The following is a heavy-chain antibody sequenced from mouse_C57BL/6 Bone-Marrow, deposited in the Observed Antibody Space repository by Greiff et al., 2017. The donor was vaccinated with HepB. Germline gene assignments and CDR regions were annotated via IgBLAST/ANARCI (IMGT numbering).Heavy chain of an antibody. CDR1: GYSITSGYY. D-gene: IGHD2-2*01. V-gene: IGHV3-6*01. J-gene: IGHJ3*01. CDR3: AREDGYDSAWFAY. Sequence: EVQLVESGPGLVKPSQSLSLTCSVTGYSITSGYYWNWIRQFPGNKLEWMGYISYDGSNNYNPSLKNRISITRDTSKNQFFLKLNSVTTEDTATYYCAREDGYDSAWFAYWGQGTLVTVSA. CDR2: ISYDGSN.